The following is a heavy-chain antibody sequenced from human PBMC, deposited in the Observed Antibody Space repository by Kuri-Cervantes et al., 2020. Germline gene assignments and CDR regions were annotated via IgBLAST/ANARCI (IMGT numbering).Heavy chain of an antibody. CDR2: ISSSSSYI. J-gene: IGHJ6*02. CDR3: ARSAMVRGVWIWDGMDV. Sequence: GGSLRLSCAASGFTFSSYSMNWVRQAPGKGLEWVSSISSSSSYIYYADSVKGRFTISRDNAKNSLYLQMNSLRAEDTAVYYCARSAMVRGVWIWDGMDVCGQGTTVTVSS. CDR1: GFTFSSYS. V-gene: IGHV3-21*01. D-gene: IGHD3-10*01.